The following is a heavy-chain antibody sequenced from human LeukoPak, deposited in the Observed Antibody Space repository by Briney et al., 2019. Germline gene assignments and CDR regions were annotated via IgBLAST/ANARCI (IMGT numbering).Heavy chain of an antibody. CDR3: AKDRCSSGWYSDY. D-gene: IGHD6-19*01. J-gene: IGHJ4*02. Sequence: GGSLRLSCAASGFTFSSYGMHWVRQAPGKGLEWVAVISYDGSNKYYADSVKGRFTISRDNSKNTLYLQMNSLRAEDTAVYYCAKDRCSSGWYSDYWGQGTLVTVSS. V-gene: IGHV3-30*18. CDR2: ISYDGSNK. CDR1: GFTFSSYG.